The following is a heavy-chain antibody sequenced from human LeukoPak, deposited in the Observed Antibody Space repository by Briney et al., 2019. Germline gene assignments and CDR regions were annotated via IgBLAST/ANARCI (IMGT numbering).Heavy chain of an antibody. D-gene: IGHD4-17*01. CDR1: GGSISSYY. V-gene: IGHV4-59*01. Sequence: SETLSLTCTVSGGSISSYYWSWIRQPPGKGLEWIGYIYYSGCTNYNPSLKSRVTISVDTSKNQFSLKLSSVTAADTAVYYCAREMTTEILDAFDIWGQGTMVTVSS. CDR2: IYYSGCT. J-gene: IGHJ3*02. CDR3: AREMTTEILDAFDI.